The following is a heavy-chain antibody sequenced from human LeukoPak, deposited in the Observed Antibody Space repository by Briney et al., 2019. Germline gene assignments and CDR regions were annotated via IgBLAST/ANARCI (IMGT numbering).Heavy chain of an antibody. CDR3: AATIFGVAHFDY. D-gene: IGHD3-3*01. V-gene: IGHV1-69*06. J-gene: IGHJ4*02. CDR1: GGTFSSYA. Sequence: PLASVTVSCKASGGTFSSYAISWVRQAPGQGLEWMGGIIPIFGTANYAQKFQGRVTMTEDTSTDTAYMELSSLRSEDTAVYYCAATIFGVAHFDYWGQGTLVTVSS. CDR2: IIPIFGTA.